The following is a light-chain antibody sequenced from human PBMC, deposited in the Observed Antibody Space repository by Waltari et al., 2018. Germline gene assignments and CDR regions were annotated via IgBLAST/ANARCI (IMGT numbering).Light chain of an antibody. CDR2: AGS. CDR3: CSYAGSSTYV. J-gene: IGLJ1*01. Sequence: QSALTQPASVSGSPGQSITISCTGTSSDVGNYNLVSWYQQHPGKSPKLMISAGSKRPSGVSKRFSGSKSGNTASLTISGLQAEDEADYYCCSYAGSSTYVFGTGTKVTVL. V-gene: IGLV2-23*01. CDR1: SSDVGNYNL.